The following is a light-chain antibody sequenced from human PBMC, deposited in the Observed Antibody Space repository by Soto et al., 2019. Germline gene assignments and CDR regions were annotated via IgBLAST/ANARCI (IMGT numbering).Light chain of an antibody. CDR3: QQYSNWPPALT. CDR1: QSVSSN. Sequence: EIVMTQSPATLSVSPGERATLSCRASQSVSSNLAWYQQKPGQAPRLLIYGASTRATGIPARFSGSGSGTEFTLTISSLQSEDCAVYYCQQYSNWPPALTFGGGTKVEI. CDR2: GAS. V-gene: IGKV3D-15*01. J-gene: IGKJ4*01.